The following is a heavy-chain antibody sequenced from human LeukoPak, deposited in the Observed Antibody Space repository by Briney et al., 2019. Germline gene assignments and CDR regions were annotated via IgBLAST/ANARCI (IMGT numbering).Heavy chain of an antibody. CDR3: ARDGKPFDF. D-gene: IGHD1-1*01. J-gene: IGHJ4*02. CDR2: IKQDGSEK. CDR1: GFTFSSYW. V-gene: IGHV3-7*04. Sequence: GGSLRLSCAASGFTFSSYWMSWVRQAPGKGLEWVANIKQDGSEKYYVDSVKGRFTISRDNAKKSLYLQMNSLGADDTAVYYCARDGKPFDFWGQGTLVTVSS.